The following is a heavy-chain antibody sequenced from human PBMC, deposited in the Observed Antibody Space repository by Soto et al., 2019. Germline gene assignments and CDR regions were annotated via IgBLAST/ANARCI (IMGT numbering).Heavy chain of an antibody. CDR2: ISANNGDT. CDR1: GYTFTNYG. J-gene: IGHJ5*02. V-gene: IGHV1-18*01. D-gene: IGHD6-19*01. CDR3: ARGSQWLARGDWFDP. Sequence: ASVKVSCKASGYTFTNYGITWVRQAPGQGLEWMGWISANNGDTNYTQRLQGRVTITADTSTSTAYTELRSLRSEDTAVYYCARGSQWLARGDWFDPWGQGTLVTVSS.